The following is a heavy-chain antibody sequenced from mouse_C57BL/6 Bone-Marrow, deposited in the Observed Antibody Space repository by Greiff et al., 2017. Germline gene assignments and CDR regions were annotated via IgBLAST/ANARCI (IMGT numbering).Heavy chain of an antibody. CDR2: IDPSDSYT. Sequence: VQLQQPGAELVMPGASVKLSCKASGYTFTSYWMHWVKQRPGQGLEWIGEIDPSDSYTNYNQKFKGKSTLTVDKSSSTAYMQLSSLTSEDSAVYYCAREGTGTLYYYAMDYWGQGTSVTVSS. D-gene: IGHD4-1*01. CDR1: GYTFTSYW. J-gene: IGHJ4*01. V-gene: IGHV1-69*01. CDR3: AREGTGTLYYYAMDY.